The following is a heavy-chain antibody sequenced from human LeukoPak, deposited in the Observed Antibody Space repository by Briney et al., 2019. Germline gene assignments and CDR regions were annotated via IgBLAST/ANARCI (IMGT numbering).Heavy chain of an antibody. J-gene: IGHJ4*02. V-gene: IGHV3-30*04. Sequence: GGSLRLSCVASGFTFSSYPMHWVRRAPGKGLEWVAVISYDGSNKYYADSVKGRFTTSRDNSKNTLYLQMNSLRAEDTAVYYCARVRGRYSYGSGFDYWGQGTLVTVSS. CDR2: ISYDGSNK. CDR3: ARVRGRYSYGSGFDY. CDR1: GFTFSSYP. D-gene: IGHD5-18*01.